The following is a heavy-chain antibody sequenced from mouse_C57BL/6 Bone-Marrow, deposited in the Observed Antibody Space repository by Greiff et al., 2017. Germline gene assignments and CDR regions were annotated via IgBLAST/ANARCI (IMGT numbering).Heavy chain of an antibody. CDR2: IHPNRGST. CDR1: GYTFTSYW. J-gene: IGHJ4*01. D-gene: IGHD1-1*01. Sequence: VQLQQPGAELVKPGASVKLSCKASGYTFTSYWMHWVKQRPGQGLEWIGMIHPNRGSTNYNEKFKSKATLTVDKSSSTAYMQLSSLTSEDSAVYYCARGGYYYGSSRYYYAMDYWGQGTSVTASS. CDR3: ARGGYYYGSSRYYYAMDY. V-gene: IGHV1-64*01.